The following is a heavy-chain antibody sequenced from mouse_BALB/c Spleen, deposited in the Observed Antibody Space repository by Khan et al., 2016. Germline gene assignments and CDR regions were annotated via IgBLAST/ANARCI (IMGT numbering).Heavy chain of an antibody. V-gene: IGHV3-2*02. CDR1: GYSITSDYA. D-gene: IGHD1-1*01. Sequence: EVQLQESGPGLVKPSQSLSLTCTVTGYSITSDYAWNWIRQFPGKKLEWRGYISESGSTRYNPSLKSRISITRDTAKNQFFLQFNSVTTEDSATSSCANCSSAISYFDFSGPVTTLTFSS. CDR2: ISESGST. J-gene: IGHJ2*01. CDR3: ANCSSAISYFDF.